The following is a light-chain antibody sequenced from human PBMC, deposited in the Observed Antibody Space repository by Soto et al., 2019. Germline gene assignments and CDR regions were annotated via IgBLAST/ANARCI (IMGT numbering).Light chain of an antibody. CDR2: DAS. CDR1: QTVDNY. Sequence: EIVLTQSPATLSLSPGERATLSCRASQTVDNYLAWYQQKPGQTPRLLIYDASNRATGIPARFSGSGSETDFTLTISSLEPEDFAVYYCQQRRSWPITFGQGTRLEIK. V-gene: IGKV3-11*01. CDR3: QQRRSWPIT. J-gene: IGKJ5*01.